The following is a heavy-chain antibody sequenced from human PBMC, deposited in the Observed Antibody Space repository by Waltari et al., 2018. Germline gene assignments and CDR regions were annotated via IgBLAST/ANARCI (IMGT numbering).Heavy chain of an antibody. CDR3: AAEVPKGSSWHY. CDR1: GFTFSASA. V-gene: IGHV1-58*01. CDR2: LVYAAGHT. J-gene: IGHJ4*02. Sequence: QMQLVQSGPEVKTPGTSVRVSCKTSGFTFSASAVQWVRQARGQPLGWIGGLVYAAGHTRYAQQCRQRATFSSDMSTGTAYMELTSLISDDTAVYYCAAEVPKGSSWHYWGQGTLVTVSS. D-gene: IGHD1-26*01.